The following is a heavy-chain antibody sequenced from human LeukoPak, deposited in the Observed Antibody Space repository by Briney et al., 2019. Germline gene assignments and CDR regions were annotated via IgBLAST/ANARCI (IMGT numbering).Heavy chain of an antibody. CDR2: INHSGST. D-gene: IGHD6-19*01. Sequence: SETLSLTCAVYGGSFSGYYWSWIRQPPGKGLEWIGEINHSGSTNYNPSLKSRVTISVDTSKNQFSLKLSSVTAADTAVFYCARGAVAGTYWGPGTLVTVSS. CDR1: GGSFSGYY. CDR3: ARGAVAGTY. J-gene: IGHJ4*02. V-gene: IGHV4-34*01.